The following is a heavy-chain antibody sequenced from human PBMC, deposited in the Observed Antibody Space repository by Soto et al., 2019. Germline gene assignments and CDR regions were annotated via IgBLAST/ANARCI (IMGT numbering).Heavy chain of an antibody. V-gene: IGHV3-11*04. CDR3: ARRKPPF. Sequence: GGSLRLSCTASGFPFSEYYMSWVRQAPGKGLEWISYISNSAITIRYADSVRGRFTISRDNSKNSLYLQMNSLRAEDTAVYYCARRKPPFWGQGTLVTVSS. CDR2: ISNSAITI. J-gene: IGHJ4*02. CDR1: GFPFSEYY.